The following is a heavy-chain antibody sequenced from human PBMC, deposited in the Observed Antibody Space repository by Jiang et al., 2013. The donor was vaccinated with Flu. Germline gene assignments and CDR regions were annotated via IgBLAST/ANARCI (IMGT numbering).Heavy chain of an antibody. J-gene: IGHJ6*02. CDR3: VRNPGGPQSGLDV. CDR1: ETVSSRNMGA. V-gene: IGHV6-1*01. D-gene: IGHD1-14*01. CDR2: TYYRSKWYY. Sequence: QTLSLTCASLPETVSSRNMGAWNWIRQSPSRGFEWLGRTYYRSKWYYDYAPSVKSRMTVTPDTSKNQFSLQLNSVTPEDTAVYYCVRNPGGPQSGLDVWGQGTTVTVSS.